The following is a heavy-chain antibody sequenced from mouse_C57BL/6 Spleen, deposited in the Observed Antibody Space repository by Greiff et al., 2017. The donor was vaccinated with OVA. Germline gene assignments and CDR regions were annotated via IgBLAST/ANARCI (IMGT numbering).Heavy chain of an antibody. V-gene: IGHV3-6*01. CDR1: GYSITSGYY. Sequence: EVKLMESGPGLVKPSQSLSLTCSVTGYSITSGYYWNWIRQFPGNKLEWMGYISYDGSNNYNPSLKNRISITRDTSKNQFFLKLNSVTTEDTATYYCAREISYGRGPYWGQGTLVTVSA. CDR2: ISYDGSN. D-gene: IGHD1-1*01. CDR3: AREISYGRGPY. J-gene: IGHJ3*01.